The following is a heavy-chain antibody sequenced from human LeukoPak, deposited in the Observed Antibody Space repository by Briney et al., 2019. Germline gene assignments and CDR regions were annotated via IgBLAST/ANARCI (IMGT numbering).Heavy chain of an antibody. CDR1: GGSISSYY. Sequence: PSETLCLTCTVSGGSISSYYWSWIPQPPGKGLEWIGYIYYSGSTNYNPSLKSRVTISVDTSKNQFSLKLSSVTAADTAVYYCARDIRSYDFWSGYPHYYMDVWGKGTTVTVSS. J-gene: IGHJ6*03. CDR3: ARDIRSYDFWSGYPHYYMDV. V-gene: IGHV4-59*01. CDR2: IYYSGST. D-gene: IGHD3-3*01.